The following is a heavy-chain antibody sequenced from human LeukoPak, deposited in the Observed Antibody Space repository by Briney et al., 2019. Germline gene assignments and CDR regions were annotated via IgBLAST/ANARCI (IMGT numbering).Heavy chain of an antibody. CDR3: ARDVMVLGVIMTPNYYYGMDV. D-gene: IGHD3-10*01. J-gene: IGHJ6*02. CDR1: GGSISSSSYY. Sequence: SETLSLTCTVSGGSISSSSYYWGWIRQPPGKGLEWIGSVYYSGSTYYNPSLKSRVTISVDTSKNQFSLKLSSVTAADTAVYYCARDVMVLGVIMTPNYYYGMDVWGQGTTVTVSS. CDR2: VYYSGST. V-gene: IGHV4-39*07.